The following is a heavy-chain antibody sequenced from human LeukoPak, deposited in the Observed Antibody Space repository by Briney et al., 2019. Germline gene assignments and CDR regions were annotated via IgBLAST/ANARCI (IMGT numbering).Heavy chain of an antibody. Sequence: ASVKVSCKASGYSFINFGLSWVRQAPGQGLEWMGWISAYNHNTNYAQKFQGRVTMTIDTSTTTVYMELKSLRSDDTAVYYCARDFGWFGELSAGHFDYWGQGTLVTVSS. V-gene: IGHV1-18*01. CDR3: ARDFGWFGELSAGHFDY. CDR1: GYSFINFG. D-gene: IGHD3-10*01. J-gene: IGHJ4*02. CDR2: ISAYNHNT.